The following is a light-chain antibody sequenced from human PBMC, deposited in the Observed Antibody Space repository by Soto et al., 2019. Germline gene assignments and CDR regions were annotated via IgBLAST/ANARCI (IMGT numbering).Light chain of an antibody. CDR1: TSNTGNNY. V-gene: IGLV1-51*01. J-gene: IGLJ2*01. CDR2: ENN. Sequence: QSVLTQPPSVSAAPGQRVTITCSGSTSNTGNNYVSWYQQLPGTAPKLFIYENNKRPSGIPDRFSGSKSGTSATLGITGLQTGDEADYYCESWDSSLSAVVFGGGTKLTV. CDR3: ESWDSSLSAVV.